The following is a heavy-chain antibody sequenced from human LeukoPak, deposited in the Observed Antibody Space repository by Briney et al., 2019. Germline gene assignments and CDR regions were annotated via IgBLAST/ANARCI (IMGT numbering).Heavy chain of an antibody. D-gene: IGHD5-12*01. Sequence: GASVKVSCKASGYTFTNYGISWVRQAPGQGLEWMGWISGYNGNTNYAEKFQGRVTMTTDTSTSTAYMELKSLRSDDTAVYYCARVERSAYVTRGGFRYYSYMDVWGEGTTVTVSS. J-gene: IGHJ6*03. CDR1: GYTFTNYG. CDR3: ARVERSAYVTRGGFRYYSYMDV. CDR2: ISGYNGNT. V-gene: IGHV1-18*04.